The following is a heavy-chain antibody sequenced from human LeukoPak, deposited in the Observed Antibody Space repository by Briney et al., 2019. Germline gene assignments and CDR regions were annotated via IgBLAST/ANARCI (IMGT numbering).Heavy chain of an antibody. CDR2: IYYSGST. Sequence: PSETLSLTCTVSGGSISSSSYYWGWIRQPPGKGLERIGSIYYSGSTYYNPSLKSRVTISIDTSKNQFSLNLNSVTAADTAVYYCARVGHDYSDQNPFDYWGQGTLVTVSS. V-gene: IGHV4-39*07. D-gene: IGHD4-17*01. CDR1: GGSISSSSYY. CDR3: ARVGHDYSDQNPFDY. J-gene: IGHJ4*02.